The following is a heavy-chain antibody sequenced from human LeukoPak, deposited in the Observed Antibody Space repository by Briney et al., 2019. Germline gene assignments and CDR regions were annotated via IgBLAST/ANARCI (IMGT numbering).Heavy chain of an antibody. J-gene: IGHJ4*02. CDR2: ISGSGGST. CDR1: GFTFSSYA. V-gene: IGHV3-23*01. CDR3: ARPDPPLILEWPAPYFDY. D-gene: IGHD3-3*01. Sequence: PGGSLRLSCAASGFTFSSYAMSCVRQAPGKGLEWVSTISGSGGSTYYADSVKGRFTISRDNSKNTLYLLMNSLRAEDTAVYYCARPDPPLILEWPAPYFDYWGQGTLVTVSS.